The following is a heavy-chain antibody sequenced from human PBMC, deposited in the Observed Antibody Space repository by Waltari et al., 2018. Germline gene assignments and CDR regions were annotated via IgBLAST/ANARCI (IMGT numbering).Heavy chain of an antibody. J-gene: IGHJ4*02. CDR3: ARSRCGSKRVIVATCEFDY. D-gene: IGHD5-12*01. CDR1: GGTFSSYA. V-gene: IGHV1-69*14. CDR2: VIPIFGTA. Sequence: VQLVQSGAEVKKPGSSVKVSCKASGGTFSSYAISWVRQAPGQGLEWMGGVIPIFGTATYAQKFQGRVTITADKSTSTAYMELNSLRAEDTAVYYCARSRCGSKRVIVATCEFDYWGQGTLVTVSS.